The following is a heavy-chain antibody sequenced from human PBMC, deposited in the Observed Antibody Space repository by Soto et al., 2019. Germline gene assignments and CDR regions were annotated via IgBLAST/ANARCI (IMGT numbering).Heavy chain of an antibody. CDR2: ISGSGAGT. CDR1: GFMFDNYA. D-gene: IGHD6-19*01. J-gene: IGHJ3*02. Sequence: ESGGGLVQPGGSLRLSCAASGFMFDNYAMSWVRQAPGKGLEWVSAISGSGAGTNYADSVKGRFTISRDNSKNTLYLQMNSLRAEDMAVYYCAKSSSGWYWGAFDIWGQGTMVTVSS. V-gene: IGHV3-23*01. CDR3: AKSSSGWYWGAFDI.